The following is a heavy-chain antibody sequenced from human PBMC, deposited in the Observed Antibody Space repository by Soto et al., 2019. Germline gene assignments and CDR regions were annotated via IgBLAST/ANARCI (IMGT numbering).Heavy chain of an antibody. CDR2: ILYDGSNK. J-gene: IGHJ4*02. V-gene: IGHV3-30*18. CDR3: AKAFGQISYDSSGSPYDY. CDR1: GFTFSSYG. D-gene: IGHD3-22*01. Sequence: VQLVESGGGVVQPGRSLRLSCAASGFTFSSYGMHWVRQAPGKGLEWVAVILYDGSNKYYADSVKGRFTISRDNSKNTLYLQMNSLRPEDTAVYYCAKAFGQISYDSSGSPYDYWGQGTLVTVSS.